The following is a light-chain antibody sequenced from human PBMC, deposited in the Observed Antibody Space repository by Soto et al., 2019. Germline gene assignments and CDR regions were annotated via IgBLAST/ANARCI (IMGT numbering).Light chain of an antibody. CDR3: QLYTDSPFT. J-gene: IGKJ4*01. CDR2: GAS. V-gene: IGKV3-15*01. CDR1: QSVSSS. Sequence: EIVMTQSPATLSVSPGERATLSCRASQSVSSSLAWYQHKRGQAARLLIHGASTRAIGIPDRFSGSGSGTEFTLTISRLQSEDFAVYYCQLYTDSPFTFGGGTKVEIK.